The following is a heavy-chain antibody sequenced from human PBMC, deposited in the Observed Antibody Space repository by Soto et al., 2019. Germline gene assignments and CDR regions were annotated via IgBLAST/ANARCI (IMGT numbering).Heavy chain of an antibody. CDR2: IYHSGST. Sequence: PSETLSLTCAVSGGSISSGGYSWSWIRQPPGKGLEWIGYIYHSGSTYYNPSLKSRVTISVDRSKNQFSLKLSSVTAADTAVYYCAASSNDYGDHTPLFDYWGQGTLVTVSS. J-gene: IGHJ4*02. D-gene: IGHD4-17*01. V-gene: IGHV4-30-2*01. CDR1: GGSISSGGYS. CDR3: AASSNDYGDHTPLFDY.